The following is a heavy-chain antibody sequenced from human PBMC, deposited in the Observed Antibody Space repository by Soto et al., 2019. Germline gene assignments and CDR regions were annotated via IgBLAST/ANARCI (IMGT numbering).Heavy chain of an antibody. Sequence: SETLSLTCTISGGSISSGGYYWSWIRQHPEKGLEWIGYIFYSGSTYYNPSLKSRVTISVDTSKNQFSLKLSSVTAADTAVYYCARAPGDYFDYWGQGTLVTVSS. J-gene: IGHJ4*02. CDR2: IFYSGST. CDR1: GGSISSGGYY. V-gene: IGHV4-31*03. CDR3: ARAPGDYFDY.